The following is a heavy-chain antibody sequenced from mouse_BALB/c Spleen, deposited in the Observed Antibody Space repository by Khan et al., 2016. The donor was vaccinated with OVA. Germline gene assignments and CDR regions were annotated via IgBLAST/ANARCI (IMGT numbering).Heavy chain of an antibody. CDR2: IYPGSDNT. V-gene: IGHV1-77*01. CDR1: GYIFTDYN. Sequence: QVQLKQSGAELARPGASVKLSCKASGYIFTDYNINWMRQRTGQGLEWIGEIYPGSDNTYYNERFKGKATLTVDKSSSTAYMHLSSLTSEDSAFYFCTRECAAWCTYWGQGTLVTVSA. CDR3: TRECAAWCTY. D-gene: IGHD6-1*01. J-gene: IGHJ3*01.